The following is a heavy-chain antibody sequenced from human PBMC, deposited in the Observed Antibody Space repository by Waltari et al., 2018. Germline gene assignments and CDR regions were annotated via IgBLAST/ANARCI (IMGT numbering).Heavy chain of an antibody. CDR1: GFTFRSFG. CDR2: ISYDGSKK. Sequence: QVQLVESGGGVVQPGRSLRLSCAASGFTFRSFGMHWVRQAPGKGLGSVAVISYDGSKKYYADSVKVRFTISRDNSNDTLYLQMNTLRPEDTAVYYCAKDGFLEYLYSVFDSWGQGTLVSVSS. V-gene: IGHV3-30*18. D-gene: IGHD3-3*01. CDR3: AKDGFLEYLYSVFDS. J-gene: IGHJ4*02.